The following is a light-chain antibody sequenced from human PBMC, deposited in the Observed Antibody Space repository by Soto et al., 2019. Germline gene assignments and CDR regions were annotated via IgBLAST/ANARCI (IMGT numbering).Light chain of an antibody. CDR2: AAS. Sequence: DIQMTQSPSSVSASIGDRVTITCRASQDLSSYLNWYQQKPGKAPKLLIYAASSLQSGVPSRFSGSGSGTDFTLTISSLQPEDFATYYCQQSYSTPWTFGQGTKVDIK. CDR1: QDLSSY. V-gene: IGKV1-39*01. J-gene: IGKJ1*01. CDR3: QQSYSTPWT.